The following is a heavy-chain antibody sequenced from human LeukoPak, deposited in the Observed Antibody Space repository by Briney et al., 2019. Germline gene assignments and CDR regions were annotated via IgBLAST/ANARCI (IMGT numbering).Heavy chain of an antibody. Sequence: SVKVSCKASGGTFSSYAISWVRQAPGQGLEWMGRIIPILGIANYAQKFQGRVTITADKSTSTAYMELSSLRSEDTAVYYCASTDTHTPTGSRLFGVAPFDPWGQGTLVTVSS. J-gene: IGHJ5*02. CDR1: GGTFSSYA. CDR2: IIPILGIA. CDR3: ASTDTHTPTGSRLFGVAPFDP. D-gene: IGHD3-3*01. V-gene: IGHV1-69*04.